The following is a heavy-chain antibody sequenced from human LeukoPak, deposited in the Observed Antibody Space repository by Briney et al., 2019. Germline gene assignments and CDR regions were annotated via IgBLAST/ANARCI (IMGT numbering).Heavy chain of an antibody. Sequence: PGGSLRLSCAASGFTFSSYAMSWVRQAPGKGLEWVSSVGGTGGLTYYADSVRGRFTISRDNSKNTLHLQMNSLRAEDTALYYCAKGLYYSDSGDHYYTGSFDYWGQGVLVAVSS. J-gene: IGHJ4*02. CDR1: GFTFSSYA. CDR2: VGGTGGLT. D-gene: IGHD3-22*01. CDR3: AKGLYYSDSGDHYYTGSFDY. V-gene: IGHV3-23*01.